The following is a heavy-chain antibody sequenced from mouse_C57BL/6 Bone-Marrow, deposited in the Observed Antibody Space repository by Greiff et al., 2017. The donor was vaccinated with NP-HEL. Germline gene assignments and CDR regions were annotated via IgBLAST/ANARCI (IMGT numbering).Heavy chain of an antibody. D-gene: IGHD1-1*02. CDR3: ARDYGWFAY. V-gene: IGHV5-17*01. CDR1: GFTFSDYG. CDR2: ISSGSSTI. Sequence: EVKLMESGGGLVKPGGSLKLSCAASGFTFSDYGMHWVRQAPEKGLEWVAYISSGSSTIYYADTVTGRFTISRDNAKNTLFLQMTRLRSEDTAVYYCARDYGWFAYWGQGTLVTVSA. J-gene: IGHJ3*01.